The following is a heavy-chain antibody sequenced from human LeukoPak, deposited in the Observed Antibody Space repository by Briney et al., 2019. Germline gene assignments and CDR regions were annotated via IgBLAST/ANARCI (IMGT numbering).Heavy chain of an antibody. D-gene: IGHD3-10*01. V-gene: IGHV3-21*01. CDR2: ISSSSKYI. CDR1: EFTFSTYS. CDR3: ASSFYASGSYYEDY. Sequence: PGGSLRLSCAASEFTFSTYSMNWVRQAPGKGLEWVSSISSSSKYIYYADSVKGRFTISRDNAKNSLYLQMNSLRAEDTAVYYCASSFYASGSYYEDYWGQGTLVIVSS. J-gene: IGHJ4*02.